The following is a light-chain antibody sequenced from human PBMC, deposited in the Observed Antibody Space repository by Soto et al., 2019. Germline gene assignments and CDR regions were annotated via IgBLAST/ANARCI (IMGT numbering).Light chain of an antibody. V-gene: IGLV2-14*01. CDR1: SSDVGGYNY. CDR2: EVS. J-gene: IGLJ1*01. Sequence: QSALTQPASVSGSPGQSIPISCTGTSSDVGGYNYVSWYPQHPGKAPKLMIYEVSNRPSGVSTRFSGSKSGKTASLPISGLQAEDEADYYCSSYTSSSTRVFGTGTKLTVL. CDR3: SSYTSSSTRV.